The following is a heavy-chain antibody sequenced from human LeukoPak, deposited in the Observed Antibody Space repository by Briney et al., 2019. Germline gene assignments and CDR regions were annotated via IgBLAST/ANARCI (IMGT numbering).Heavy chain of an antibody. V-gene: IGHV4-31*03. CDR1: GVSISSGGYY. CDR3: ARSYCSSTSCYTVGYWFDP. J-gene: IGHJ5*02. Sequence: SETLSLTCTVSGVSISSGGYYWSWIRQHPGKGLEWIGYIYYSGSTYYNPSLKSRVTISVDTSKNQFSLKLSSVTAADTAVYYCARSYCSSTSCYTVGYWFDPWGQGTLVTVSS. CDR2: IYYSGST. D-gene: IGHD2-2*02.